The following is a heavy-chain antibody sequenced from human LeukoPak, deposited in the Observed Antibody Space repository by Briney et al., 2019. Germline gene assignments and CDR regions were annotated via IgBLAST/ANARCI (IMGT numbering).Heavy chain of an antibody. CDR1: GFTFSSYA. CDR2: ISGSGGST. CDR3: AKGSRDHYDFWSGYYYFDY. J-gene: IGHJ4*02. Sequence: GGSLRLSCAASGFTFSSYAMSWVRQAPGKGLEWVSAISGSGGSTYYADSVKGRFTISRDNSKNTLYLQMNSLRAEDTAVYYCAKGSRDHYDFWSGYYYFDYWGQGTLVPVSS. D-gene: IGHD3-3*01. V-gene: IGHV3-23*01.